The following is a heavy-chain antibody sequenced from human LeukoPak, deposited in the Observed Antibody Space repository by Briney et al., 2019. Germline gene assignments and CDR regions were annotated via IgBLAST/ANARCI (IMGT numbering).Heavy chain of an antibody. CDR3: ARDLGPGQYYYYYIDV. Sequence: PGGSLRLSCAASGFTFSRYWMHWVRQAPGKGLVWVSRINSDGSSTNYADSVKGRFTISRDNAKNTLYLQMNSLRAEDTAVYYCARDLGPGQYYYYYIDVWGKGTTVTVSS. CDR1: GFTFSRYW. V-gene: IGHV3-74*01. CDR2: INSDGSST. J-gene: IGHJ6*03.